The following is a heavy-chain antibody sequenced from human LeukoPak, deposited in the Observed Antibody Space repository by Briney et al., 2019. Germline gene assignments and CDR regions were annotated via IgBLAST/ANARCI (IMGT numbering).Heavy chain of an antibody. Sequence: PSETLSLTCTVSGGSISSYYWSWIRQPPGKGLEWIGYIYYSGSTNYNPSLKSRVTISVDTSKNQFSLKLSSVTAADTAVYYCARDTIVGATVDYWGQGTLVTVSS. J-gene: IGHJ4*02. CDR3: ARDTIVGATVDY. D-gene: IGHD1-26*01. CDR1: GGSISSYY. V-gene: IGHV4-59*12. CDR2: IYYSGST.